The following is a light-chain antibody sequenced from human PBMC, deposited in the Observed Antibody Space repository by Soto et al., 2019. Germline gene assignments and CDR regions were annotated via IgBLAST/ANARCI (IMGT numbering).Light chain of an antibody. CDR2: GTS. CDR3: QQYGSSPIT. CDR1: QSVNIN. Sequence: EIVMTQSPATLSVSPGERATLSCRASQSVNINLAWYQQKPGQAPRLLIYGTSTRATGVPARFSGSGSGTEFTLTISNLQSEDFAVYYCQQYGSSPITFGQGTRLEIK. V-gene: IGKV3-15*01. J-gene: IGKJ5*01.